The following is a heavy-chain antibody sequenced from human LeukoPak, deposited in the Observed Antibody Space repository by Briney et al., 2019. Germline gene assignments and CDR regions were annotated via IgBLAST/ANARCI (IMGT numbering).Heavy chain of an antibody. J-gene: IGHJ4*02. V-gene: IGHV3-7*01. CDR1: GLTFSNYW. CDR3: ARAKRITLFGVLTLFDY. CDR2: IKQDGNEK. Sequence: GGSLRLSCAASGLTFSNYWMSGVRKAPGKGLEGVANIKQDGNEKYYVDSVKGRFTISRDDAKDSLSLQMNGLRAEDTAVYYCARAKRITLFGVLTLFDYWGQGTLVTVSS. D-gene: IGHD3-3*01.